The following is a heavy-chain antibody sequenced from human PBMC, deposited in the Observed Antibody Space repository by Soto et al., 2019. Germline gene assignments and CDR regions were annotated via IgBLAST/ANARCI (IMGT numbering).Heavy chain of an antibody. CDR1: GGSFSGYY. CDR2: INHSGST. CDR3: ARLGYYYDSSGYYYFDY. V-gene: IGHV4-34*01. D-gene: IGHD3-22*01. Sequence: SSETLSLTCAVYGGSFSGYYWSWIRQPPGTGLEWIGKINHSGSTYYNPSLKSRVTISVDTSKNQFSLKLSSVTAADTAVYYCARLGYYYDSSGYYYFDYWGQGTLVTVS. J-gene: IGHJ4*02.